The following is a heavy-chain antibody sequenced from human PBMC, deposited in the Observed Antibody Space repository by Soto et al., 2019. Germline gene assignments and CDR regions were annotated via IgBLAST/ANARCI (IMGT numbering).Heavy chain of an antibody. CDR2: IIPIFGTA. V-gene: IGHV1-69*06. CDR1: GGTFSSYA. CDR3: KIAAAGTSRLVDY. J-gene: IGHJ4*02. Sequence: SVKVSCKASGGTFSSYAISWVRQAPGQGLEWMGGIIPIFGTANYAQKFQGRVTITADKSTSTAYMELSSLRSEDTAVYYCKIAAAGTSRLVDYWGQGTLVTVSS. D-gene: IGHD6-13*01.